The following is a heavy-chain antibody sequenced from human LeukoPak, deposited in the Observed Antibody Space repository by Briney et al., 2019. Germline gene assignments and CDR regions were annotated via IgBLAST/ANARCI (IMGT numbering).Heavy chain of an antibody. CDR3: ASHGVRGIDI. Sequence: SETLSLTCTVSGGSISSHYWSWIRQPPGKGLEWIGYIYYSGSTNYNPSLKSRVTISVDTSKNQFSLKLSSVTAADTAVYYCASHGVRGIDIWGQGTMVTVSS. CDR1: GGSISSHY. J-gene: IGHJ3*02. CDR2: IYYSGST. V-gene: IGHV4-59*08. D-gene: IGHD3-16*01.